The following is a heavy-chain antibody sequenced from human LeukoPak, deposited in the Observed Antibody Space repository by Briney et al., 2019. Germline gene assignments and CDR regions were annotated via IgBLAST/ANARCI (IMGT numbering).Heavy chain of an antibody. Sequence: SQTLSLTCTVSGASISSGNYYWGWIRQPAGKGLEWIGRIYSSGSTTYNPTLQSRVTISADTSRNQLSLKLYSVTAADSAMYYCARESDLSNYDRTDYWGQGTLVTVSS. CDR2: IYSSGST. V-gene: IGHV4-61*02. D-gene: IGHD4/OR15-4a*01. CDR3: ARESDLSNYDRTDY. J-gene: IGHJ4*02. CDR1: GASISSGNYY.